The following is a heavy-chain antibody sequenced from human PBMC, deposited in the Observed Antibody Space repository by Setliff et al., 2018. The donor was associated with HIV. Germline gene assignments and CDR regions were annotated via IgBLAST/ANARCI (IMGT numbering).Heavy chain of an antibody. Sequence: ASVKVSCKASGYTFTSCFMHWVRQAPGQGLEYMGIINPSDGTTDYTQKFQDRVTMTSDTSTSTVYMELRSLRSEDTAVFYCARAVASKNIRGEYYFDYWGQGTLVTVPQ. V-gene: IGHV1-46*01. J-gene: IGHJ4*02. CDR2: INPSDGTT. CDR3: ARAVASKNIRGEYYFDY. CDR1: GYTFTSCF. D-gene: IGHD3-16*01.